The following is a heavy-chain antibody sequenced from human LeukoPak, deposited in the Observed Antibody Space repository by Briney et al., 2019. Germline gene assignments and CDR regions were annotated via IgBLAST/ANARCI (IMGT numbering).Heavy chain of an antibody. CDR1: GFTFSSYA. CDR2: ISYDGSNK. J-gene: IGHJ5*02. Sequence: PGGSLRLSCAASGFTFSSYAMHWVPQAPGKGLEWVAVISYDGSNKYYADSVKGRFTISRDNSKNTLYLQMNSLRAEDTAVYYCARDWILIWVGELWDWFDPWGQGTLVTVSS. D-gene: IGHD3-10*01. V-gene: IGHV3-30-3*01. CDR3: ARDWILIWVGELWDWFDP.